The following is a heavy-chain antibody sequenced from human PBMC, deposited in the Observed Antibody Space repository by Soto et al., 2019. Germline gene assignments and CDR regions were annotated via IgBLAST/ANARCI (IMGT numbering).Heavy chain of an antibody. V-gene: IGHV3-33*01. Sequence: QVQLVESGGGVVQPGTSLRLSCAASGFTFSNYGMYWVRQTPGKGLEWVAVIYYDGSEKYYADSVKGRFTVSRDNSENTLYLHMNSLRAEDTAVYYCARDRKGDGSGHYAGFDWGQGTLVTVSS. CDR1: GFTFSNYG. CDR3: ARDRKGDGSGHYAGFD. CDR2: IYYDGSEK. J-gene: IGHJ4*02. D-gene: IGHD3-22*01.